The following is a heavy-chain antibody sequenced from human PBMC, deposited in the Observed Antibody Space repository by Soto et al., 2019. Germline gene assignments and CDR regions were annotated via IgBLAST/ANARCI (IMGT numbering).Heavy chain of an antibody. J-gene: IGHJ4*02. CDR2: IKSKTDGGTR. CDR3: TCLHYDILTGSKWHYFDY. V-gene: IGHV3-15*01. D-gene: IGHD3-9*01. CDR1: GFTFSDAR. Sequence: GGALRLSCAASGFTFSDARVCWGRPAPGEGVECVGSIKSKTDGGTRDYAAPVKGRVTISRDDSKNTLYLQMNSLKTEDTAVYYCTCLHYDILTGSKWHYFDYWGQGTLVTVSS.